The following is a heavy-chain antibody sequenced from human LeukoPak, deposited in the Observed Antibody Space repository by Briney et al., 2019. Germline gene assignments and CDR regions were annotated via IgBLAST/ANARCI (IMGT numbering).Heavy chain of an antibody. CDR2: INHSGST. CDR3: ARKRDAAAGLNWFDP. Sequence: SETLSLTCAVYGGSFSGYYWSWIRQPPGKGLEWIGEINHSGSTNYNPSLKSRVTTSVDTPKNQFSLQMSSVTAADTAVYYCARKRDAAAGLNWFDPWGQGTLVTVSS. D-gene: IGHD6-13*01. J-gene: IGHJ5*02. CDR1: GGSFSGYY. V-gene: IGHV4-34*01.